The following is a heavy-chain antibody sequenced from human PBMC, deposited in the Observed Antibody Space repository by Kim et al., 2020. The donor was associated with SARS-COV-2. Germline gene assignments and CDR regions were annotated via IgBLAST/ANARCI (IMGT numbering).Heavy chain of an antibody. CDR2: IKSKTDGGTT. Sequence: GGSLRLFCAASGFTFKNAWMSWVRQAPGKGLEWVGRIKSKTDGGTTDYAAPVKDRFAISRDDSKNTVYLQMNSLKTEDTAVYYCTTDLHDYGDYDYWGQGTMVAV. D-gene: IGHD4-17*01. J-gene: IGHJ4*02. CDR1: GFTFKNAW. V-gene: IGHV3-15*05. CDR3: TTDLHDYGDYDY.